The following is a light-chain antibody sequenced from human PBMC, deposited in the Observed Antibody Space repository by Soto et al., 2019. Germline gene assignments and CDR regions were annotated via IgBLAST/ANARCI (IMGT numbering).Light chain of an antibody. CDR1: QSISSY. Sequence: DIQMTQAPSSLCASVGDIVTITCRASQSISSYLNWYQQKPGKAPKLLIYAASSLQSGVPSRFSGSGSGTDFTLTISSLQPEDFATYYCQQSTTFGQGTKVDI. J-gene: IGKJ1*01. V-gene: IGKV1-39*01. CDR3: QQSTT. CDR2: AAS.